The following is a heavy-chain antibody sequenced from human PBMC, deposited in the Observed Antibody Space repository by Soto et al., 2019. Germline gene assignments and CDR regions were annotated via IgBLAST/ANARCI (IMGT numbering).Heavy chain of an antibody. Sequence: QITLKESGPTLVKPTQTLTLTCTLSGSSVSTSGVGVGWIRQPPRKALEWLALIYWDDDRRYSPSLKSRLTSTKDTSRNQVVLTMTNMDPVDTATYYCARLRPIAVPGTADFGYWGQGTLVTVSS. CDR1: GSSVSTSGVG. D-gene: IGHD6-19*01. CDR3: ARLRPIAVPGTADFGY. V-gene: IGHV2-5*02. CDR2: IYWDDDR. J-gene: IGHJ4*02.